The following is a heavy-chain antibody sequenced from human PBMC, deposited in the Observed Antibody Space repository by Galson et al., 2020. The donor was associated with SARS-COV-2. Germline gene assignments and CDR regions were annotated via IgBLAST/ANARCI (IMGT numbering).Heavy chain of an antibody. CDR3: TTVSRDFDNDY. CDR1: GFTFSNAW. Sequence: GESLKISCAASGFTFSNAWMSWVRQAPGKGLEWVGRIKSKTDGGTTDYAAPVKGRFTISRDDSKNTLYLQMNSLKTEDTAVYYCTTVSRDFDNDYWGQGTLVTVSS. J-gene: IGHJ4*02. D-gene: IGHD3-9*01. V-gene: IGHV3-15*01. CDR2: IKSKTDGGTT.